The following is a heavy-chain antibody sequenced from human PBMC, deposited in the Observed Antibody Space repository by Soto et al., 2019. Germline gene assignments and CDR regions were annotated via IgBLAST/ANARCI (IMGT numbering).Heavy chain of an antibody. D-gene: IGHD2-21*02. J-gene: IGHJ6*02. CDR1: GGTFSSYA. CDR2: IIPIFGTA. CDR3: ARGGNCCGDCYSLAYYYYYGMDV. V-gene: IGHV1-69*12. Sequence: QVQLVQSGAEVKKPGSSVKVSYKASGGTFSSYAISWVRQAPGQGLEWMGGIIPIFGTANYAQKFQGRVTITADESTSTAYMELSSLRSEDTAVHYCARGGNCCGDCYSLAYYYYYGMDVWGQGTTVTVSS.